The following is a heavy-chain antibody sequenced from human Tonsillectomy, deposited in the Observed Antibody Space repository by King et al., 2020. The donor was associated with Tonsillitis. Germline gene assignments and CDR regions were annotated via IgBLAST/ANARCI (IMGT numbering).Heavy chain of an antibody. D-gene: IGHD2-2*01. CDR1: GGTFSSYA. CDR2: IIPILGRT. J-gene: IGHJ5*02. V-gene: IGHV1-69*04. Sequence: QLVQSGAEVKKPGSSVKVSCKASGGTFSSYAITWVRQAPGQGLEWMGRIIPILGRTNYAQKFQGRFTITADKSTSTAYMELSSLTSEDTAVYYCARDRDVVVPSAIRFDPWGQGTLVTVSS. CDR3: ARDRDVVVPSAIRFDP.